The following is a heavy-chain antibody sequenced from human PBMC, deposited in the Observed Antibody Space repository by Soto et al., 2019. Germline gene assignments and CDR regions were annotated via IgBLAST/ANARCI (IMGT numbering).Heavy chain of an antibody. V-gene: IGHV3-23*01. CDR3: AKGRGHNWNFDY. D-gene: IGHD1-20*01. CDR1: GFTFSSYA. Sequence: EVQLLESGGGSVQPGGSLRLSCAASGFTFSSYAMHWVRRPPGKGLEWVSSISGSGGTAYYADSVKGRFSISRDSLVNKLYLQMNSLRDEDTDVYYCAKGRGHNWNFDYWGQGTLVTVSP. CDR2: ISGSGGTA. J-gene: IGHJ4*02.